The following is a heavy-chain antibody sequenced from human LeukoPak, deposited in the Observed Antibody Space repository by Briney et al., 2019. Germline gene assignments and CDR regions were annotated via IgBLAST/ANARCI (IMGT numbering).Heavy chain of an antibody. CDR2: IYYSGST. D-gene: IGHD3-3*01. V-gene: IGHV4-39*01. Sequence: SETLSLTCTVSGGSISSSSYYWGWIRQPPGKGLEWFGSIYYSGSTYYNPSLKSRVTISVDTSKNQFSLKLSSVTAADTAVYYCARQRPPDFWSGYGSYFDYWGQGTLVTVSS. CDR1: GGSISSSSYY. J-gene: IGHJ4*02. CDR3: ARQRPPDFWSGYGSYFDY.